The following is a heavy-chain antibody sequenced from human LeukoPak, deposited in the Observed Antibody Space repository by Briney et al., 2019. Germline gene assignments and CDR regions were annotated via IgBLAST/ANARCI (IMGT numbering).Heavy chain of an antibody. D-gene: IGHD1-1*01. CDR1: GFTFSSYA. V-gene: IGHV3-64D*06. Sequence: PGGSLRLSCSASGFTFSSYAMHWVRQAPGKGLEYVSAISSNGGSTYYADSVKGRFTISRDNSKNTLYLQKSSLRAEDTAVYYCVEEGYNWNDFSTVAFDIWGQGTMVTVSS. CDR2: ISSNGGST. J-gene: IGHJ3*02. CDR3: VEEGYNWNDFSTVAFDI.